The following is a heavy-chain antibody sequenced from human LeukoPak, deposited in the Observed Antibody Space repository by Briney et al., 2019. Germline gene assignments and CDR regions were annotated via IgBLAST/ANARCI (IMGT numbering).Heavy chain of an antibody. CDR1: GGAIISDNFY. J-gene: IGHJ4*02. Sequence: SETLSLTCTVSGGAIISDNFYWGWVRQPPGKGLVWVGSINYSGTTYYNPSLRSRVSISVDTSRTQFFLRLNSVSAADTAVYYCGRLFDSWGQGILVTVSS. V-gene: IGHV4-39*01. CDR3: GRLFDS. CDR2: INYSGTT.